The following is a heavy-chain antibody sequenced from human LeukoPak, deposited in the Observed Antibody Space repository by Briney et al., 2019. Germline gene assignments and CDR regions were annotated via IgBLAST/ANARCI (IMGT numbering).Heavy chain of an antibody. CDR1: GGSFSSYY. CDR2: IYYSGST. Sequence: SETLSLTCAVYGGSFSSYYWSWIRQPPVKGLEWIGYIYYSGSTNYNPSLKSRVTISVDTSKNQFSLKLSSVTAADTAVYYCARHACSGGSCYSGLDAFDIWGQGTMVTVSS. CDR3: ARHACSGGSCYSGLDAFDI. V-gene: IGHV4-59*08. J-gene: IGHJ3*02. D-gene: IGHD2-15*01.